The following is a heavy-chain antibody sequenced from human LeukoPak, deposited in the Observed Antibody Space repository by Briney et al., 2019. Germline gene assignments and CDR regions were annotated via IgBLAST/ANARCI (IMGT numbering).Heavy chain of an antibody. J-gene: IGHJ4*02. V-gene: IGHV3-23*01. D-gene: IGHD3-22*01. CDR3: AKQAYDSPRTDFDY. Sequence: GGSPRLSCAASGLTFSGYAMSWVRQAPGKGLEWVSGVSTSGGSTYYADSVKGRFTISRDNSKNTLHLQMNSLRAEDTAIYYCAKQAYDSPRTDFDYWGQGTLVTVS. CDR1: GLTFSGYA. CDR2: VSTSGGST.